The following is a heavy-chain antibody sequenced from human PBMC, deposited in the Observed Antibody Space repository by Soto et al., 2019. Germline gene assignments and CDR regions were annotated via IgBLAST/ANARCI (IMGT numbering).Heavy chain of an antibody. CDR1: GFTFSGYA. CDR2: ISSDGRNK. CDR3: AKDVTMAGTWIDY. J-gene: IGHJ4*02. V-gene: IGHV3-30-3*02. Sequence: QVQLVESGGGVVQPGRSLRLSCAASGFTFSGYAIHWVRQAPGEGLEWVAVISSDGRNKHYADSVKGRFTFSRDNSKNTLDLQMDSLRGGDRAVYYCAKDVTMAGTWIDYWGQGALVTVSS. D-gene: IGHD6-19*01.